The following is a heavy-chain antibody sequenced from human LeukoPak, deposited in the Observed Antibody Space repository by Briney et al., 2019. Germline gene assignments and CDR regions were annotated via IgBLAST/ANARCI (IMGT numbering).Heavy chain of an antibody. CDR1: GGSISSYY. J-gene: IGHJ4*02. V-gene: IGHV4-34*01. D-gene: IGHD6-19*01. Sequence: PSETLSLTCTVSGGSISSYYWSWIRQPPGKGLEWIGEINHSGSTNYNPSLKSRVTISVDTSKNQFSLKLSSVTAADTAVYYCARGLHSRVAGTRFDYWGQGTLVTVSS. CDR2: INHSGST. CDR3: ARGLHSRVAGTRFDY.